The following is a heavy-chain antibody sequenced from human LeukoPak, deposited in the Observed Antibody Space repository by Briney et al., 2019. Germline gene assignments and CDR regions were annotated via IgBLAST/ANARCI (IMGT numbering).Heavy chain of an antibody. D-gene: IGHD2-8*01. CDR2: IKQDGSEE. Sequence: GGSLRLSCATSEFTFSSYWMSWLRQAPGKGLEWVANIKQDGSEEYYVDSVKGRFTISRDNAKNSLYLRMNSLRAEDTAVYHCARISSTTGVAWGGYLGFWGQGTLVAVSS. CDR1: EFTFSSYW. V-gene: IGHV3-7*03. CDR3: ARISSTTGVAWGGYLGF. J-gene: IGHJ4*02.